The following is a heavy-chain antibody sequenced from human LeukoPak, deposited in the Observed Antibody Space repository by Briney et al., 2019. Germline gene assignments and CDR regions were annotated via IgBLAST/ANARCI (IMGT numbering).Heavy chain of an antibody. D-gene: IGHD2-2*01. CDR3: ARGSMACSSTSCYYGDHWFDP. CDR1: VYTFTGYY. Sequence: ASVKVSCKASVYTFTGYYMHWVRQAPGQGLEWMGWINPNSGGTNYAQKFQGRVTMTRDTSISTAYMELSRLRSDDTAVYYCARGSMACSSTSCYYGDHWFDPWGQGTLVTVSS. J-gene: IGHJ5*02. CDR2: INPNSGGT. V-gene: IGHV1-2*02.